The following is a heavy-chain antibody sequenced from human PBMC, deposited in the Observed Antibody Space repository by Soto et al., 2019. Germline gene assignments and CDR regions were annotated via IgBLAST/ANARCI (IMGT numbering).Heavy chain of an antibody. CDR2: IIPIFGTA. CDR3: ASDSSGWYGGWDY. CDR1: GGTFSSYA. D-gene: IGHD6-19*01. J-gene: IGHJ4*02. V-gene: IGHV1-69*13. Sequence: ASVKVSCKASGGTFSSYAISWVRQAPGQGLEWMGGIIPIFGTANYAQKFQGRVTITADESTSTAYMELSSLRSEDTAVYYCASDSSGWYGGWDYWGQGTLVTVSS.